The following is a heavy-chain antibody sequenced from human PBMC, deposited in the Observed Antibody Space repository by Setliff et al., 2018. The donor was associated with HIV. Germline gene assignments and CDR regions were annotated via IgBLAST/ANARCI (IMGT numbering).Heavy chain of an antibody. CDR1: GFTFSSFN. CDR3: ARGCSGGSCSPTYYYFFMDV. D-gene: IGHD2-15*01. Sequence: GGSLRLSCAASGFTFSSFNMNWVRQAPGKGLERVSYISSSSSYIYYADSVKGRITISRDNSKDTLYLQMYSLGPEDTAVYYCARGCSGGSCSPTYYYFFMDVWGKGTTVTVSS. CDR2: ISSSSSYI. J-gene: IGHJ6*03. V-gene: IGHV3-21*05.